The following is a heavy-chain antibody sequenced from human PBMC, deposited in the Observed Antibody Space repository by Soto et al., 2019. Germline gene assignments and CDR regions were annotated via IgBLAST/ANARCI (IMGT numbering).Heavy chain of an antibody. D-gene: IGHD6-6*01. CDR3: ARGYSSSSSFDY. J-gene: IGHJ4*02. V-gene: IGHV2-70*01. CDR2: IDWDDDK. CDR1: GSSRSTSGMC. Sequence: SGPTLVNPTQTLTLTCTFSGSSRSTSGMCVSWIRQPPGKALEWLALIDWDDDKYYSTSLKTRLTISKDTSKNQVVLTMTNMDPVDTATYYCARGYSSSSSFDYWGQGTLVTVSS.